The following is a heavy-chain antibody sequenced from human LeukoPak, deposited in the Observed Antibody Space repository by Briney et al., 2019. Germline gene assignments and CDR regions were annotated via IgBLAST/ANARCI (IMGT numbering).Heavy chain of an antibody. Sequence: SETLSLTCTVSGGSISSYYWSWIRQPPGKGLEWIGYIYYSGSTNYNPSLKSRVTISVDTSKNQFSLKLSSVTAADTAVYYCARDRRGSSGWYYFDYWGQGTLVIVSS. CDR3: ARDRRGSSGWYYFDY. J-gene: IGHJ4*02. CDR2: IYYSGST. CDR1: GGSISSYY. D-gene: IGHD6-19*01. V-gene: IGHV4-59*01.